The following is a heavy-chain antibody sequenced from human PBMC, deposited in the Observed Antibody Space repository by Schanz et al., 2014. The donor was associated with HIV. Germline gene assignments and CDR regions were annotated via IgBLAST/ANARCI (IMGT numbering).Heavy chain of an antibody. V-gene: IGHV1-69*01. CDR1: GGTFSSDA. CDR3: ARDLGGDFWSAQGGFDP. J-gene: IGHJ5*02. Sequence: QVQLVQSGAEVKKPGSSVKVSCKASGGTFSSDAFIWVRQAPGQGLEWMGGITPIFGTANYAQKFQGRVTITADESTSTAYMELSSLRSEDTAVYYCARDLGGDFWSAQGGFDPWGQGTLVTVSS. CDR2: ITPIFGTA. D-gene: IGHD3-3*01.